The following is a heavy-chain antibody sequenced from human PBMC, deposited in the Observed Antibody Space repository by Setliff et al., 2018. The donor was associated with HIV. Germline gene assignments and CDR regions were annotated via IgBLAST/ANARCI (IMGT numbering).Heavy chain of an antibody. Sequence: KPSETLSLTCNVSGGSISSSSYYWSWIRQPPGKGLEWIGSLYFGGNTRYNSSLKSRVTISGDTSKNLLYLNLNSVTATDTAVYYCARGSCFNTGCLDSWGQGALVTVSS. CDR2: LYFGGNT. V-gene: IGHV4-61*05. J-gene: IGHJ4*02. D-gene: IGHD2-2*01. CDR3: ARGSCFNTGCLDS. CDR1: GGSISSSSYY.